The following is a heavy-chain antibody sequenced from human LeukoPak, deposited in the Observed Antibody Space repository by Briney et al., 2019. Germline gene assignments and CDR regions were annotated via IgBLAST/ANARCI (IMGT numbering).Heavy chain of an antibody. Sequence: ATVKVSFKSSGYTFTSYDFNWVRQATGQGLEWMGLMNPKSGNRGYAQKFQGRGTITSNTAISTAYMQLSSLRSDDTAVYYCAATLRHYDFWSGSYYYSYMDVWGKGTTVTVSS. CDR1: GYTFTSYD. D-gene: IGHD3-3*01. V-gene: IGHV1-8*03. J-gene: IGHJ6*03. CDR3: AATLRHYDFWSGSYYYSYMDV. CDR2: MNPKSGNR.